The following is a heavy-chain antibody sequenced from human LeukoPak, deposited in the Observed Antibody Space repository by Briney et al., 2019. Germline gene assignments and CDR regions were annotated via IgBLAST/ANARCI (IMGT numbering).Heavy chain of an antibody. D-gene: IGHD2-2*01. CDR2: IYSGGST. CDR3: AREEVVPAGHNWLDP. J-gene: IGHJ5*02. CDR1: GITVSNNY. Sequence: GGSLRLSCVVSGITVSNNYMSWVRQAPGKGLEWLSVIYSGGSTYYADSVRGRSTISRDNSKNTLYLQMNSLRAEDTAVYYCAREEVVPAGHNWLDPWGQGTLVTVSS. V-gene: IGHV3-66*01.